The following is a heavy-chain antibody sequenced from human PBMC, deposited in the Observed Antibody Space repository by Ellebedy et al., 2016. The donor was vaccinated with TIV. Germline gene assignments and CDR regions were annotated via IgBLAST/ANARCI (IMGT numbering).Heavy chain of an antibody. J-gene: IGHJ4*02. Sequence: AASVKVSCKASGYTFTSYAMHWVRQAPGQRLEWMGWINAGKGNTKYSQKFQGRVTITRDTSASTAYMELTSLPSEDTAVYYCARRVPVAGNFDYWGQGTLVTVSS. CDR2: INAGKGNT. D-gene: IGHD6-19*01. CDR3: ARRVPVAGNFDY. V-gene: IGHV1-3*01. CDR1: GYTFTSYA.